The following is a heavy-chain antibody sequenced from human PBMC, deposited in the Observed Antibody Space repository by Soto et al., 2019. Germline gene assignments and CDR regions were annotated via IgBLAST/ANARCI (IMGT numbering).Heavy chain of an antibody. J-gene: IGHJ6*02. D-gene: IGHD2-15*01. Sequence: GGSLRLSCAASGFTVSSNYMSWVRQAPGKGLEWVSVIYSGGSTYYADSVKGRFTISRDNSKNTLYLQMNSLRAEDTAVYYCEREGSTRDSNYYYYGMDVWGQGTTVTVSS. CDR1: GFTVSSNY. CDR2: IYSGGST. V-gene: IGHV3-53*01. CDR3: EREGSTRDSNYYYYGMDV.